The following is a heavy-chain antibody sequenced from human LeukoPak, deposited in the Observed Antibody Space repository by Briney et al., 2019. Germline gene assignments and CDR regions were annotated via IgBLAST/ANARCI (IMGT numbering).Heavy chain of an antibody. J-gene: IGHJ4*02. CDR1: GFTLRSYG. Sequence: GGSLRLSCAASGFTLRSYGMSWVRQAPGKGLEWVSTISGSGVNTDYADSVKGRLTISSDNSKNTLYLQMNSLRAEDTAVYYCAKDRPTVYSSSWLHFLDSWGQGTLVTVSS. D-gene: IGHD6-13*01. CDR3: AKDRPTVYSSSWLHFLDS. V-gene: IGHV3-23*01. CDR2: ISGSGVNT.